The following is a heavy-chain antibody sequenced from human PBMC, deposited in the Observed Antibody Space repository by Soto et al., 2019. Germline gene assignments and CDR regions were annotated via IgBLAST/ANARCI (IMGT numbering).Heavy chain of an antibody. J-gene: IGHJ4*02. V-gene: IGHV3-30-3*01. CDR2: ISYDGSNK. CDR3: ARSDSGSYKFVDY. Sequence: PGGSLRLSCAASGFTFSSYAMHWVRQAPGKGLEWVAVISYDGSNKYYADSVKGRFTISRDNAKNSLYLQMNSLRAEDTAVYYCARSDSGSYKFVDYWGQGTLVTVSS. CDR1: GFTFSSYA. D-gene: IGHD1-26*01.